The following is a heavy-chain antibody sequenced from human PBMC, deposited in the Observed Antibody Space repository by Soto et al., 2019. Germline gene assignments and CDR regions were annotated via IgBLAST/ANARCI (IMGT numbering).Heavy chain of an antibody. V-gene: IGHV4-59*01. J-gene: IGHJ2*01. CDR3: AREESRGGNYYDSSGTSSYWYFDL. Sequence: PSETLSLTCTVSGGSISSYYWSWIRQPPGKGLEWIGYIYYSGSTNYNPSLKSRVTISVDTSKNQFSLKLSSVTAADTAVYYCAREESRGGNYYDSSGTSSYWYFDLWGRGTLVTVSS. D-gene: IGHD3-22*01. CDR1: GGSISSYY. CDR2: IYYSGST.